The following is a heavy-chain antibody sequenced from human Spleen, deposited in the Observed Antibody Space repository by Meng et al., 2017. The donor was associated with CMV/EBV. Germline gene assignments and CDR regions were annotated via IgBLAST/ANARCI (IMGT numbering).Heavy chain of an antibody. CDR1: GFTFSSYW. CDR2: IKQDGSEK. D-gene: IGHD2-2*01. Sequence: GGSLRLSCAASGFTFSSYWMSWVRQAPGKGLEWVANIKQDGSEKYYVDSVKGRFTISRDNSKNSLYLQMNSLRTEDTALYYCAKDSSGCTSPSCYHSYYYYGMDVWGQGTTVTVSS. J-gene: IGHJ6*02. V-gene: IGHV3-7*03. CDR3: AKDSSGCTSPSCYHSYYYYGMDV.